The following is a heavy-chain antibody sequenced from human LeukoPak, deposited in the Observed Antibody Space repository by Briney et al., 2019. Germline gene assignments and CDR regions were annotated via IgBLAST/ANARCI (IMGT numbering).Heavy chain of an antibody. CDR2: ISGSGGST. V-gene: IGHV3-23*01. D-gene: IGHD6-19*01. Sequence: PGGSLRLSCAASGFTFSSYAMSWVRQAPGKGLEWVSAISGSGGSTYYADSVKGRFTISRDNSKNTLYLQMNSLRAEDTAVYYCAKGERSSVVAGTLFDYWGQGTLVTVSS. CDR3: AKGERSSVVAGTLFDY. CDR1: GFTFSSYA. J-gene: IGHJ4*02.